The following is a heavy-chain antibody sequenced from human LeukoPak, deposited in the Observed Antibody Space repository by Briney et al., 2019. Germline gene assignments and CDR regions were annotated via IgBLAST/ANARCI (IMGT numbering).Heavy chain of an antibody. CDR1: GDTVSTNSGV. Sequence: SQTLSLTCAISGDTVSTNSGVWNWIRQSPSRGLEWLGRTYYRSKWYDDYAVSVRSRITINPDTSKNQFSLQLTSVTPEDTAVYYCARQGYISGQGFRNNWFDPWGQGSLVTVSS. J-gene: IGHJ5*02. CDR3: ARQGYISGQGFRNNWFDP. V-gene: IGHV6-1*01. D-gene: IGHD6-19*01. CDR2: TYYRSKWYD.